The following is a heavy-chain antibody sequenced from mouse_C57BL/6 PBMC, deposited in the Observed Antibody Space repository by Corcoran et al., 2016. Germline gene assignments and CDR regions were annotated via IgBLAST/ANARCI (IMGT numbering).Heavy chain of an antibody. V-gene: IGHV9-3*01. CDR3: AREGYDYVDY. CDR2: INTYSGVP. Sequence: QIQLVQYAPEQKKPGETVKISCKASGYTLTTYGLSWVKQAPGKGLKWMGWINTYSGVPTYADDFKGRFAFSLETSASTAYLQINNLKNEDTATYFCAREGYDYVDYWGQGTTLTVSS. J-gene: IGHJ2*01. D-gene: IGHD2-3*01. CDR1: GYTLTTYG.